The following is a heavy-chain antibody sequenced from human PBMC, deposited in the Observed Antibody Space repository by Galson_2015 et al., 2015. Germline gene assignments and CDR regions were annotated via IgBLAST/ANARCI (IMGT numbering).Heavy chain of an antibody. D-gene: IGHD1-1*01. J-gene: IGHJ6*03. CDR2: IWYDGSNK. V-gene: IGHV3-33*01. Sequence: SLRLSCAASGFTFSTYVMHWVSQAPGKGLEWVAVIWYDGSNKFYGESVKGRFTISRDSSKDALYVEMNSLRADDTAVYYCARGHGRERRRDYYYMDVWGKGTTVTVSS. CDR3: ARGHGRERRRDYYYMDV. CDR1: GFTFSTYV.